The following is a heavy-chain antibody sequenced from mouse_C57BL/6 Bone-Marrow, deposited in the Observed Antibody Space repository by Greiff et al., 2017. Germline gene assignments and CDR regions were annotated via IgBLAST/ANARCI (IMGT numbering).Heavy chain of an antibody. Sequence: QVQLKESGAELVKPGASVKISCKASGYAFSSYWMNWVKQRPGKGLEWIGQIYPGDGDTNYNGKFKGKATLTADKSSSTAYMQLSSLTSEDSAVYFCASLITKAWFAYWGQGTLVTVSA. V-gene: IGHV1-80*01. J-gene: IGHJ3*01. CDR2: IYPGDGDT. D-gene: IGHD1-1*01. CDR3: ASLITKAWFAY. CDR1: GYAFSSYW.